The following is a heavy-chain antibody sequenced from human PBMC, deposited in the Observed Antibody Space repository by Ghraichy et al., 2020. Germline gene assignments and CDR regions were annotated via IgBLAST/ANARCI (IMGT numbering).Heavy chain of an antibody. J-gene: IGHJ4*02. V-gene: IGHV4-39*01. CDR2: IYYRGNN. CDR3: ARRARTYFDY. Sequence: SETLSLTCPVSGGSISSNSYYWDWIRQPTGKGLEWIASIYYRGNNYYNPSLRSRVIISVDTSKTQFSLNLTSVTAAEAAVYYCARRARTYFDYWGPGTLVTVSS. CDR1: GGSISSNSYY.